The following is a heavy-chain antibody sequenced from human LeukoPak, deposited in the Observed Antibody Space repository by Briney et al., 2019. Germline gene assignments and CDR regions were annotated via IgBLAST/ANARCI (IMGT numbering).Heavy chain of an antibody. J-gene: IGHJ6*02. D-gene: IGHD3-3*01. CDR1: GDIFTSYW. CDR2: IYPGDSDT. Sequence: HGESLQISCKGSGDIFTSYWIGWVRQLPGKGLEWMGIIYPGDSDTRYSPSFQGQVTISADKSISTAYLQWSSLKASDTAMYYCARHIKNWRDGMDVWGQGTTVTVSS. CDR3: ARHIKNWRDGMDV. V-gene: IGHV5-51*01.